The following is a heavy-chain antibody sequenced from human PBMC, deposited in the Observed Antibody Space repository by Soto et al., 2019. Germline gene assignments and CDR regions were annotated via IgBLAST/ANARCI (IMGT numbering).Heavy chain of an antibody. CDR3: AKAIYRGMVRGVTKKPHDAFDI. CDR2: ISGSGGST. D-gene: IGHD3-10*01. CDR1: GFTFSSYA. J-gene: IGHJ3*02. Sequence: PGGSLRLSCAASGFTFSSYAMSWVRQAPGKGLEWVSAISGSGGSTYYADSVKGRFTISRDNSKNTLYLQMNSLRAEDTAVYYCAKAIYRGMVRGVTKKPHDAFDIWGQGTMVTVSS. V-gene: IGHV3-23*01.